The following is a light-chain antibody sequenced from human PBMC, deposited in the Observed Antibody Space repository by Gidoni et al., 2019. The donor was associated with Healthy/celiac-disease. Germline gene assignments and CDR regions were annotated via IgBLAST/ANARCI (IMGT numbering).Light chain of an antibody. V-gene: IGKV4-1*01. CDR3: QQYYSTPPS. Sequence: DIVMTQSPDSLAVSLGDRATINCKSSQSVLYSSNNKNYLAWYQQKPGQPPKLLIYWASTRESGVPDRFSGSGSGTDFTLTISSLQAEDVAVYYCQQYYSTPPSFGGGTKVEIK. J-gene: IGKJ4*01. CDR1: QSVLYSSNNKNY. CDR2: WAS.